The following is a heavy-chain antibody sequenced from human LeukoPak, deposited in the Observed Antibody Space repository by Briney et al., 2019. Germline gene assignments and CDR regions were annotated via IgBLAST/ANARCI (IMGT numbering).Heavy chain of an antibody. CDR2: IIPICGTA. Sequence: ASVKVSCKASGGTFSSYAISWVRQAPGQGLEWMGGIIPICGTANYAQKFQGRVTITADESTSTAYMELSSLRSEDTAVYYCARDSVNYDILTGHPAAIWYFDYWGQGTLVTVSS. CDR3: ARDSVNYDILTGHPAAIWYFDY. V-gene: IGHV1-69*13. D-gene: IGHD3-9*01. J-gene: IGHJ4*02. CDR1: GGTFSSYA.